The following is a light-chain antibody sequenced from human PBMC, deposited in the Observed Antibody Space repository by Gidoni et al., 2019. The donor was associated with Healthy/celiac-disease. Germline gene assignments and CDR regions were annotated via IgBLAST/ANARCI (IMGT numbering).Light chain of an antibody. J-gene: IGKJ2*01. V-gene: IGKV3-20*01. CDR1: QSVSSSN. Sequence: IVLTQSPGTLSLSPGERATLSCRASQSVSSSNLAWYQQKPGQAPRRLIYGASSRATGIPDRFSGSGSGTDFTLTISRLEPEDFAVYYCQQYGSSPLYTFGQGTKLEIK. CDR3: QQYGSSPLYT. CDR2: GAS.